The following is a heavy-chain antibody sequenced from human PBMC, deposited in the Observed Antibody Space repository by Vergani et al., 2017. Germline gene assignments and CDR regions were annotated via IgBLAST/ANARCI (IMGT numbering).Heavy chain of an antibody. CDR2: IYWNDHQ. J-gene: IGHJ6*03. D-gene: IGHD1-7*01. V-gene: IGHV2-5*04. CDR1: GFSLNTRGVS. CDR3: VYRKAECGTTGCCDPFYYYYYMDV. Sequence: QITLKESGPTLVKPTQTLTLSCTFSGFSLNTRGVSVAWIRQPPGKALDWLSLIYWNDHQHYSPSLNNRVTITKDTSKNQVVLTMTNMDYVDTGTYYCVYRKAECGTTGCCDPFYYYYYMDVWGKGATVTVSS.